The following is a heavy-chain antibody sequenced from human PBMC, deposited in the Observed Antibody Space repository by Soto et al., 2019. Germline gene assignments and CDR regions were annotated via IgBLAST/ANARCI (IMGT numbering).Heavy chain of an antibody. D-gene: IGHD2-2*01. V-gene: IGHV3-13*01. Sequence: GLMRDSRRASKFTCTRYEMHRDRQATGKGLEWVSAIGTAGDTYYPGSVKGRFTISRENAKNSLYLQMNSLRAEDTAVYYCARGPSSGYCSSTSCYRKRYYYYGMDVWGQGTTVTVSS. CDR3: ARGPSSGYCSSTSCYRKRYYYYGMDV. CDR1: KFTCTRYE. CDR2: IGTAGDT. J-gene: IGHJ6*02.